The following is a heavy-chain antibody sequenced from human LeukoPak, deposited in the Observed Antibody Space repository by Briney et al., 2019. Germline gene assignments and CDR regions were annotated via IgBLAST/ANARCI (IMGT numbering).Heavy chain of an antibody. CDR2: LYYSRNT. CDR3: VIDLWRAGCTQY. J-gene: IGHJ4*02. CDR1: GGSICDTY. V-gene: IGHV4-59*01. D-gene: IGHD6-13*01. Sequence: PSETLSLTCTVPGGSICDTYWSWIREPPGKGLEWIGYLYYSRNTNYSPSLKSRVTISADTSKNQGYLKLRSVTAADTAVYYCVIDLWRAGCTQYWGQGTQVIVSS.